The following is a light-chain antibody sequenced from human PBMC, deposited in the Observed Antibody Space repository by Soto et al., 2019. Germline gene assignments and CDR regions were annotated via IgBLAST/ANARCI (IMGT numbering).Light chain of an antibody. J-gene: IGKJ1*01. Sequence: IQMTQSPSTLSASVGDRVTITCRASHNIERWMAWYQQKRGRAPSLLIFDATTLHSGVPSRFSGGGSGTEFTLTINVLQPDDFATYYCQQFAKDSTFGQGTTVEIK. V-gene: IGKV1-5*01. CDR3: QQFAKDST. CDR1: HNIERW. CDR2: DAT.